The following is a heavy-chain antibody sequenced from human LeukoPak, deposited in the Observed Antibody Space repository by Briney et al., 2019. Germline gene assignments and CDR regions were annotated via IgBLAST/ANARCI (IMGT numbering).Heavy chain of an antibody. Sequence: ASVKVSCKASGFTFTSYGIRWVRQAPGQGVGGMGWISAYNGNTNYAQKLQGRVTMTTDTSTSTAYMELRSLRSDDTAVYYCARAIRGSYPFDYWGQGTLVTVSS. V-gene: IGHV1-18*01. CDR1: GFTFTSYG. J-gene: IGHJ4*02. CDR3: ARAIRGSYPFDY. D-gene: IGHD1-26*01. CDR2: ISAYNGNT.